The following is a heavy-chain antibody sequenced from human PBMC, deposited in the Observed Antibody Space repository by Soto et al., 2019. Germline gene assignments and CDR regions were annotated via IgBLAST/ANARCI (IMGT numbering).Heavy chain of an antibody. J-gene: IGHJ4*02. D-gene: IGHD4-17*01. Sequence: PSETLSLTCTVSGASISSGDYYWGWVRQHPGKGLEWIGYMYRSGNPYYNPSLRSRLTISADTSKNQFSLTLSSVTAADTAIYNCVISPHSVTTCPYYWGQGTLVTVSS. CDR2: MYRSGNP. CDR1: GASISSGDYY. V-gene: IGHV4-31*03. CDR3: VISPHSVTTCPYY.